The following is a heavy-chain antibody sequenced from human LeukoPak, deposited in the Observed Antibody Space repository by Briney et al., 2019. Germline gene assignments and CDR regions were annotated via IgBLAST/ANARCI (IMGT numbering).Heavy chain of an antibody. D-gene: IGHD3-3*01. CDR2: IIPIFGTA. CDR3: ARAGIFGVYYFDY. V-gene: IGHV1-69*05. Sequence: ASVKVSCKASGGTFSSYAISWVRQAPGQGLEWVGRIIPIFGTANYAQKFRGRVTITTDESTSTAYMELSSLRSEGTAVYYCARAGIFGVYYFDYWGQGTLVTVSS. J-gene: IGHJ4*02. CDR1: GGTFSSYA.